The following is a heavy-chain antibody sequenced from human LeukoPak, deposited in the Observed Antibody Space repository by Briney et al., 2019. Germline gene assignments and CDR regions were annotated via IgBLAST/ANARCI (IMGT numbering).Heavy chain of an antibody. D-gene: IGHD5-18*01. J-gene: IGHJ4*02. Sequence: GGSLSLSCAASGFTFSSCGMHWVRQAPGKGLEWVAGISYDGRSKEYVDSVKGRFTISRDNSKNTLYLQMNSLKAEDTAVYYCAKDRGYSHGFDYWGQGTLVTVSS. CDR1: GFTFSSCG. V-gene: IGHV3-30*18. CDR3: AKDRGYSHGFDY. CDR2: ISYDGRSK.